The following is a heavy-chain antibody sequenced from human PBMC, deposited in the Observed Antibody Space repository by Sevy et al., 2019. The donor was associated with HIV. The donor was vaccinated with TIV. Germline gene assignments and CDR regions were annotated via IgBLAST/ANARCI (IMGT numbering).Heavy chain of an antibody. Sequence: GGSLRLSCIGSGFSFSYYGIHWVRQSPGKGLDWVALISHDGINEYYADSVKGRFTISRDNSKNTVYLEMNSLRNEDXXXXFCANAYSGSYSHSYLYALDVWGQGTTVTVSS. CDR1: GFSFSYYG. J-gene: IGHJ6*02. D-gene: IGHD1-26*01. V-gene: IGHV3-30*18. CDR3: ANAYSGSYSHSYLYALDV. CDR2: ISHDGINE.